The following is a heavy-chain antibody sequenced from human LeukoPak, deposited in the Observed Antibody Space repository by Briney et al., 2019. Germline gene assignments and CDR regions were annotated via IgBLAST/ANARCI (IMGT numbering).Heavy chain of an antibody. Sequence: SETLSLTCTVSGGSISAYYWSWIRQPPGKGLEWIGYVYYSGSTNYNPSLKSRVTISVDTSKNQFSLKLSSVTAADTAVYYCARVDYDTSGYFDYWGQGTLVTVSS. CDR3: ARVDYDTSGYFDY. V-gene: IGHV4-59*01. D-gene: IGHD3-22*01. J-gene: IGHJ4*02. CDR1: GGSISAYY. CDR2: VYYSGST.